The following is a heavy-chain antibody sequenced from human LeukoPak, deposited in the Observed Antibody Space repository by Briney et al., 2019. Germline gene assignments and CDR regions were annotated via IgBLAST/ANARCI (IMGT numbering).Heavy chain of an antibody. CDR3: ARERISGDYDGYFDY. CDR2: INTNTRNP. Sequence: ASVKVSCKASGYTFTSYAMNWVRQAPGQGLEWMGWINTNTRNPTYAQGFTGRFVFSLDTSVSTAYLQISSLKAEDTAVYYCARERISGDYDGYFDYWGQGTLVTVSS. CDR1: GYTFTSYA. D-gene: IGHD4-17*01. V-gene: IGHV7-4-1*02. J-gene: IGHJ4*02.